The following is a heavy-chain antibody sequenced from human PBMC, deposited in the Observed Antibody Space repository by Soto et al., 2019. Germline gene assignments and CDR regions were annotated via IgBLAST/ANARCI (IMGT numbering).Heavy chain of an antibody. J-gene: IGHJ5*02. D-gene: IGHD2-2*01. CDR3: ARDRYCSSTSCFYNWFDP. CDR2: IYPGDSDT. Sequence: GASLKISCEGSGYSFTSYWIGWVRQMPGKGLEWMGIIYPGDSDTRYSPSFQGQVTISADKSISTAYLQWSSLKASDTAMYYCARDRYCSSTSCFYNWFDPWGQGTLVTVSP. CDR1: GYSFTSYW. V-gene: IGHV5-51*01.